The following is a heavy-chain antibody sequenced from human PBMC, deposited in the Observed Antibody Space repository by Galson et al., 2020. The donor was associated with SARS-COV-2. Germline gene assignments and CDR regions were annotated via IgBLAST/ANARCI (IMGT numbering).Heavy chain of an antibody. CDR1: GYTFTGYY. Sequence: GESLKISCKASGYTFTGYYMHWVRQAPGQGLEWMGWINPNSGGTSYAQKFQGRVTMTRDTSISTAYMELSRLRSDDTAVYYCARETYYYGSGSYRSDYWGQGTLVTVSS. J-gene: IGHJ4*02. D-gene: IGHD3-10*01. CDR2: INPNSGGT. CDR3: ARETYYYGSGSYRSDY. V-gene: IGHV1-2*02.